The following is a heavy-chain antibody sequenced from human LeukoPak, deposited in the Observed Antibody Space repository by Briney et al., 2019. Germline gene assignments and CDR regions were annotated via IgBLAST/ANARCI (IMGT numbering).Heavy chain of an antibody. J-gene: IGHJ4*02. CDR1: GGSISSSSYY. Sequence: SETLSLTCTVSGGSISSSSYYWGWIRQPPGKGLEWIGSIYYSGSTYYNPSLKSRVTISVDTSKNQFSLKLSSVTAADTAVYYCARRVRSYGCFDYWGQGTLVTVSS. D-gene: IGHD5-18*01. V-gene: IGHV4-39*01. CDR2: IYYSGST. CDR3: ARRVRSYGCFDY.